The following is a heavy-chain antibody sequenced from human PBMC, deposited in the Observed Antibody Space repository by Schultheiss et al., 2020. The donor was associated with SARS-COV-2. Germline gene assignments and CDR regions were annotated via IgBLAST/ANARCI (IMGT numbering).Heavy chain of an antibody. V-gene: IGHV3-23*01. CDR1: GFTFSSYA. CDR3: AKTGDGPPYYYYYMDV. CDR2: ISSSSSTI. Sequence: GGSLRLSCAASGFTFSSYAMSWVRQAPGKGLEWVSYISSSSSTIYYADSVKGRFTISRDNSKNTLYLQMNSLRAEDTAVYYCAKTGDGPPYYYYYMDVWGKGTTVTVSS. J-gene: IGHJ6*03.